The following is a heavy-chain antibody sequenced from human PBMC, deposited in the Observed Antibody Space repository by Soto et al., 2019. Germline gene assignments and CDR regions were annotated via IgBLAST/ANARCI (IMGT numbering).Heavy chain of an antibody. CDR3: AKDRARGYCTSSGCYGDYYYYMDV. J-gene: IGHJ6*03. D-gene: IGHD2-2*01. CDR1: GFTFSSYA. V-gene: IGHV3-23*01. Sequence: EVQLLESGGGLVQPGGSLRLSCAASGFTFSSYAMSWVRQAPGKGLEWVSAISYSGGSIYYADSVKGRFTIARDNSKNTLYMQRNSLRGEDTAVYYCAKDRARGYCTSSGCYGDYYYYMDVWGKGTTVTVSS. CDR2: ISYSGGSI.